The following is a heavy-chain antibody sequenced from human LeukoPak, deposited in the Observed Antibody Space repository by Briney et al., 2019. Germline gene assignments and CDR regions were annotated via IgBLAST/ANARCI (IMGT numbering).Heavy chain of an antibody. D-gene: IGHD4-17*01. V-gene: IGHV3-11*01. J-gene: IGHJ5*02. Sequence: TGGSLRLSCAASGFTFSDYSMSWIRQAPGKGLEWVSYISARSTTIYYADSVRGRFTTSRDNAKNSLYLQMNSLRAEDTAVYYCAKDPRIFPVRWFDPWGQGTLVTVSS. CDR2: ISARSTTI. CDR3: AKDPRIFPVRWFDP. CDR1: GFTFSDYS.